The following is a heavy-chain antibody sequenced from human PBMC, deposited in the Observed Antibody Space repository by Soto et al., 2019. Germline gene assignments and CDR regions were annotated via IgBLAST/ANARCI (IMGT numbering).Heavy chain of an antibody. V-gene: IGHV4-30-2*01. Sequence: TLSLTCAVSGGSISSGGYSWSWIRQPPGKGLEWIGYIYHSGSTYYNPSLKSRVTISVDRSKNQFSLKLSSVTAADTAVYYCASFWSGYYNAYYGMDVWGQGTTVTVSS. CDR1: GGSISSGGYS. CDR2: IYHSGST. J-gene: IGHJ6*02. CDR3: ASFWSGYYNAYYGMDV. D-gene: IGHD3-3*01.